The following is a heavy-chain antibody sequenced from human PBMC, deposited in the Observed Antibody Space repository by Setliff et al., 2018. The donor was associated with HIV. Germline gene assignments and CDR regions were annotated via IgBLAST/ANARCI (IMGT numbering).Heavy chain of an antibody. J-gene: IGHJ3*02. Sequence: SETLSLTCTVSGASISSYYWSWIRQPPGKGLEWIGFIHYTGNTDYNPSLKSRVTMSTDTSKNQLSLKLNSVTAADTAVYYCARHWNYDTGLDPFDIWGQGTMVTVSS. V-gene: IGHV4-59*08. CDR3: ARHWNYDTGLDPFDI. D-gene: IGHD3-22*01. CDR1: GASISSYY. CDR2: IHYTGNT.